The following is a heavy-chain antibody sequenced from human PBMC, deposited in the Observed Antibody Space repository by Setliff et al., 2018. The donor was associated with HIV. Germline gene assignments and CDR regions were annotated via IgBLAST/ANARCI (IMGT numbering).Heavy chain of an antibody. V-gene: IGHV3-73*01. J-gene: IGHJ4*02. CDR1: GFTFSGSA. CDR2: IKTKPNSYAT. Sequence: SGGSLRLSCAASGFTFSGSAIHWVRQASGKGLEWVGRIKTKPNSYATALGASVMGRFAISRDDSKNTAYLLMNSLKASDTAIYYCTRRRRAPGTESLEAYWGQGTLVTVSS. CDR3: TRRRRAPGTESLEAY. D-gene: IGHD1-26*01.